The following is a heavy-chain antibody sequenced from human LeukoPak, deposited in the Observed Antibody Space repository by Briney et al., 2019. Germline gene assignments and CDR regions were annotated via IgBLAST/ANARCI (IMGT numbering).Heavy chain of an antibody. CDR3: VRVQSGSYARYGMDV. Sequence: ASVKVSCKASGYTFTSYGISWVRQAPGQGLEWMGWMNPNSGSTGYAQKFQGRVTMTRSTSISTAYMELSSLRSEDTAVYYCVRVQSGSYARYGMDVWGQGTRSPSP. CDR2: MNPNSGST. J-gene: IGHJ6*02. V-gene: IGHV1-8*02. D-gene: IGHD1-26*01. CDR1: GYTFTSYG.